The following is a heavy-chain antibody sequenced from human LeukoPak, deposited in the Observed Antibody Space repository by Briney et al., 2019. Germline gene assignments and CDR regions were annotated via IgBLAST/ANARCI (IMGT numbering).Heavy chain of an antibody. J-gene: IGHJ4*02. CDR1: GFTFDDYA. Sequence: PGGSLRLSCAASGFTFDDYAMHWVRQAPGKGLEWVSGISWNSGSIGYADSVKGRFTISRDNAKNSLYLQMNSLRAEDTALYYCAKGLEYYYGSGLDYWGQGTLVTVSS. CDR3: AKGLEYYYGSGLDY. D-gene: IGHD3-10*01. CDR2: ISWNSGSI. V-gene: IGHV3-9*01.